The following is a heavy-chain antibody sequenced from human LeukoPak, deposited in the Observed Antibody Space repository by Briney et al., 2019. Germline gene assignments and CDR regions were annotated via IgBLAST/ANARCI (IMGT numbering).Heavy chain of an antibody. J-gene: IGHJ6*02. CDR1: GFTFDDYA. CDR2: ISWNSGSI. D-gene: IGHD3-22*01. V-gene: IGHV3-9*01. CDR3: AKDYYDSSGLLGYYGMDV. Sequence: PGGSLRLSCAASGFTFDDYAMHWVRQAPGKGLEWASGISWNSGSIGYADSVKGRFTISRDNAKNSLYLQMNSLRAEDTALYYCAKDYYDSSGLLGYYGMDVWGQGTTVTVSS.